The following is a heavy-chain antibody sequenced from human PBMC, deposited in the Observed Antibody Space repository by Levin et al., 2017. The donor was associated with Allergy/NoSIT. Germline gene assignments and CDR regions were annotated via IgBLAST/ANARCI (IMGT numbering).Heavy chain of an antibody. Sequence: GGSLRLSCAASGFTFDDYAMHWVRQAPGKGLEWVSGISWNSGSIGFADSVKGRFTISRDNAKNSLYLQMNSLRAEDTALYDCAKDNGWEAAAVDYWGQGTLVTVSS. V-gene: IGHV3-9*01. CDR3: AKDNGWEAAAVDY. J-gene: IGHJ4*02. CDR2: ISWNSGSI. CDR1: GFTFDDYA. D-gene: IGHD6-13*01.